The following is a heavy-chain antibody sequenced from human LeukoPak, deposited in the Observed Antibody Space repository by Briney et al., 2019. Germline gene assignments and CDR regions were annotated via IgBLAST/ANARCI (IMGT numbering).Heavy chain of an antibody. CDR1: GGTFSSYA. Sequence: ASVKVSCKASGGTFSSYAISWVRQAPGQGLEWMGGIIPIFGTANYAQKFQGRVTITTDESTSTAYMELSSLRSEDTAVYYCARDRIFITGTTEPWFYWGQGTLVTVSS. CDR3: ARDRIFITGTTEPWFY. J-gene: IGHJ4*02. CDR2: IIPIFGTA. V-gene: IGHV1-69*05. D-gene: IGHD1-7*01.